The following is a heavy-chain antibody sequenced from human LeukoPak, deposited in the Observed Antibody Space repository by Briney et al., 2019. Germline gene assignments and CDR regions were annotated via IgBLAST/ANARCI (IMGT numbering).Heavy chain of an antibody. CDR2: ISAYNGNT. V-gene: IGHV1-18*01. J-gene: IGHJ3*02. Sequence: ASVKVSCKASGYTFTSHGISWVRQAPGQGLEWMGWISAYNGNTNYAQILQGRVTMTTDTSTSTAYMELRSLRSDDTAVYYCARVGGYDFWSAFDAFDIWGQGTMVTVSS. CDR3: ARVGGYDFWSAFDAFDI. CDR1: GYTFTSHG. D-gene: IGHD3-3*01.